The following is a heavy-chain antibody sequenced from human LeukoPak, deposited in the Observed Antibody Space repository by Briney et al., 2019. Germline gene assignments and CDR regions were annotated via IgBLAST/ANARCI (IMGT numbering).Heavy chain of an antibody. CDR3: AKAIWVAATSSWFCLDY. CDR2: IHYDGARS. D-gene: IGHD3-10*01. J-gene: IGHJ4*02. Sequence: GGSLRLSCAASGFSFSGYGMHWVRQAPGKGLEWVAFIHYDGARSYYADSVKGRFTISRDNSRNTLYLQMNSLRPEDTAVYYCAKAIWVAATSSWFCLDYWGQGTLVTVSS. CDR1: GFSFSGYG. V-gene: IGHV3-30*02.